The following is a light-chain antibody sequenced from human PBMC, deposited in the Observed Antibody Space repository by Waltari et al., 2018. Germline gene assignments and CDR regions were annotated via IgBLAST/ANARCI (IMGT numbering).Light chain of an antibody. V-gene: IGLV2-14*01. Sequence: QSALPQPLSVSGSPGQSITISCTATISDVCGYNYVYWYQQHPGDAPKLIIYDVSNRPSGVSNRFSGSKSGNTASLTISGLQAEDEADYYCSSYTSSSVVFGGGTKLTVL. CDR1: ISDVCGYNY. J-gene: IGLJ2*01. CDR3: SSYTSSSVV. CDR2: DVS.